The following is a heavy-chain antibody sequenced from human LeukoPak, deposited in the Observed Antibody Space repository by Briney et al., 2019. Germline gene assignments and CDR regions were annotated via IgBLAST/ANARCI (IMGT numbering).Heavy chain of an antibody. CDR1: GFAFSRHG. Sequence: PGGSLRLSCAASGFAFSRHGIHWVRQAPGKGLEWVSAISGSGGSTYYADSVKGRFTISRDNSKNTLYLQMNSLRAEDTAVYYCAKEESGSYPFDYWGQGTLVTVSS. D-gene: IGHD1-26*01. CDR3: AKEESGSYPFDY. J-gene: IGHJ4*02. CDR2: ISGSGGST. V-gene: IGHV3-23*01.